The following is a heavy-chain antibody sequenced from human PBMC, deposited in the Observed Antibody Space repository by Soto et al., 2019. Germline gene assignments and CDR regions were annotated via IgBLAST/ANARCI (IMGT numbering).Heavy chain of an antibody. V-gene: IGHV3-30*03. CDR1: GFSFNTSG. CDR3: ATKVRVTKYLYYGMDV. D-gene: IGHD2-2*02. CDR2: IAFDGSQE. J-gene: IGHJ6*02. Sequence: GGSLRLSCAASGFSFNTSGMHWVRQAPGKGLEWVAVIAFDGSQEFYGDSVRGRFTISRDNSKNTLFLQMKSLTPEDTAVYYCATKVRVTKYLYYGMDVWGQGATVTVSS.